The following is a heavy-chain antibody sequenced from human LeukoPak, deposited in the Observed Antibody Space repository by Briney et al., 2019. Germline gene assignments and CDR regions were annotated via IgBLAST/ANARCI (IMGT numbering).Heavy chain of an antibody. CDR2: IYYSGST. Sequence: KPSETLSLTCTVSGGSISSSSYYWGWIRQPPGKGLEWIGSIYYSGSTYYNPSLKSRVTISVDTSKNQFSLTLSSVTAADTAVYYCARQGSCDGPSCYSGWFDPWGPGTLAIVSS. CDR3: ARQGSCDGPSCYSGWFDP. D-gene: IGHD2-21*01. V-gene: IGHV4-39*01. CDR1: GGSISSSSYY. J-gene: IGHJ5*02.